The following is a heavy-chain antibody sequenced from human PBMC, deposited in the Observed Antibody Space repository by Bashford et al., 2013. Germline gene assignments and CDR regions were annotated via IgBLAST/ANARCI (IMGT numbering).Heavy chain of an antibody. J-gene: IGHJ6*03. D-gene: IGHD4-11*01. CDR2: IIPIFGTA. Sequence: WVRQAPGQGLEWMGGIIPIFGTANYAQKFQGRVTITADESTSTAYMELSSLRSEDTACNYXARRGGXRTGNYGPVYYYYYYMDVWGQRATVTVS. V-gene: IGHV1-69*01. CDR3: ARRGGXRTGNYGPVYYYYYYMDV.